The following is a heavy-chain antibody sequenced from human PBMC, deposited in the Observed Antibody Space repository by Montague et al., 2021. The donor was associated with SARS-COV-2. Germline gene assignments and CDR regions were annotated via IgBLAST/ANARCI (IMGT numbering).Heavy chain of an antibody. CDR1: GDSINNSRYY. CDR3: ARERQGNYFHYYGLDV. D-gene: IGHD1-1*01. V-gene: IGHV4-39*07. Sequence: SETLSLTCSVSGDSINNSRYYWGWIRQPPGKGLEWMGEINHSGSTGYNPSLKSRVTISVDTSKNQFSLRLTSVTAADTAVYYCARERQGNYFHYYGLDVWGQGTTVTVSS. J-gene: IGHJ6*02. CDR2: INHSGST.